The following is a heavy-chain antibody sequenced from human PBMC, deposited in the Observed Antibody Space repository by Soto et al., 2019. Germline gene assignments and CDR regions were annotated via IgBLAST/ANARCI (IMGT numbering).Heavy chain of an antibody. J-gene: IGHJ4*02. CDR1: GFTLSNYG. Sequence: EVQLVESGGGLVQPGGSLRLSCVASGFTLSNYGLNWIRQSPEKGLEWLSYISGSDASTYYADSVKGRFTISRDDAKNSLYLQMNSLTDEDTAIYYCASPAVPDKHEFDHWGQGTLVTVSS. V-gene: IGHV3-48*02. CDR3: ASPAVPDKHEFDH. D-gene: IGHD6-19*01. CDR2: ISGSDAST.